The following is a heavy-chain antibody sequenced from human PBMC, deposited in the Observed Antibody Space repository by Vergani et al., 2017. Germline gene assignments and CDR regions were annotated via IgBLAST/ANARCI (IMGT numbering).Heavy chain of an antibody. D-gene: IGHD4-17*01. CDR3: AKDGRENSDYGYFDY. Sequence: VHLVESGGGVVQPGRSLTLSCVASEFTFSNYAMNWVRQAPGKGLEWVSGISGSGVSAYYTDSVKGRFTISRDNSKNMLFLQMNNLRTEDTAIYYCAKDGRENSDYGYFDYWGQGTLVTVSS. V-gene: IGHV3-23*04. CDR2: ISGSGVSA. J-gene: IGHJ4*02. CDR1: EFTFSNYA.